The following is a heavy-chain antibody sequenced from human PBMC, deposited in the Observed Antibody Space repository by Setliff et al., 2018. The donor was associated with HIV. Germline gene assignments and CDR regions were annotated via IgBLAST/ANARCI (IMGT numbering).Heavy chain of an antibody. J-gene: IGHJ6*03. V-gene: IGHV3-15*05. Sequence: LEWIGRIKSKADGGTIDYIGPVKGRFTISRDDSKNSLYLQMNSLKTEDTAVYYCARGRLLWSGSYYYYYMDVWGKGTTVTVSS. D-gene: IGHD3-10*01. CDR2: IKSKADGGTI. CDR3: ARGRLLWSGSYYYYYMDV.